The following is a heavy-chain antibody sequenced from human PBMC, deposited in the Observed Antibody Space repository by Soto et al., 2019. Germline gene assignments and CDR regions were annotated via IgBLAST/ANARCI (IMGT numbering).Heavy chain of an antibody. D-gene: IGHD5-12*01. CDR3: ARGRYSGYETFDY. CDR1: GGSISSGGYY. CDR2: IYYSGST. Sequence: SETLSLTCTVSGGSISSGGYYWSWIRQHPGKGLEWIGYIYYSGSTYYNPSLKSRVTISVDTSKNQFSLKLSSVTAADTAVYYCARGRYSGYETFDYWGQGTLVTVSS. V-gene: IGHV4-31*03. J-gene: IGHJ4*02.